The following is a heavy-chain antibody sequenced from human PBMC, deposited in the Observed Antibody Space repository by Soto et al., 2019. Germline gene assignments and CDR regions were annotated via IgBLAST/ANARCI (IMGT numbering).Heavy chain of an antibody. CDR3: ARENYDSSGYYINYFDY. J-gene: IGHJ4*02. V-gene: IGHV1-69*08. CDR2: IIPILGIA. Sequence: QVQLVQSGAEVKKPGSSVKVSCKASGGTFSSYTISWVRQAPGQGLEWMGRIIPILGIANYAQKFQGRVTITAXKSXSXGYMELSSLRSEDTAVYYCARENYDSSGYYINYFDYWGQGTLVTVSS. CDR1: GGTFSSYT. D-gene: IGHD3-22*01.